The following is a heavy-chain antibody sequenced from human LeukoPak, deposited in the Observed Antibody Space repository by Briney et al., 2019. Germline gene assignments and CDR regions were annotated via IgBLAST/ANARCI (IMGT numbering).Heavy chain of an antibody. V-gene: IGHV3-11*01. CDR3: ARVYRLLDY. D-gene: IGHD2-8*01. J-gene: IGHJ4*02. Sequence: GGSLRLSCTASGFTFDDYYMTWIRQAPGKGLEWISYIGTTANDIYYADSVKGRFTTSRDDAKNSLYLETSSLRDEDMALYYCARVYRLLDYWCRGQLVTVSS. CDR1: GFTFDDYY. CDR2: IGTTANDI.